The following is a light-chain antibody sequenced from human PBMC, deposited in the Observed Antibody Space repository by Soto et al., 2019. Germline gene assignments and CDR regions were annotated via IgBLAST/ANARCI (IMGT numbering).Light chain of an antibody. Sequence: EVVLTQSPGTLSLSPGERGTLSCRASQYVNSHYLAGYQQKPGQAPRLLIFDSFNKASGVPDRFRGSASGTDFSLTISALEPEDFAVYYCQQYSDSTLTFGGGTRVDVK. J-gene: IGKJ4*01. CDR2: DSF. CDR3: QQYSDSTLT. V-gene: IGKV3-20*01. CDR1: QYVNSHY.